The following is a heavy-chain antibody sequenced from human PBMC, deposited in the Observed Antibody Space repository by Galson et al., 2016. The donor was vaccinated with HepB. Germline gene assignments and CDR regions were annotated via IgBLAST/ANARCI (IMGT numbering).Heavy chain of an antibody. J-gene: IGHJ4*02. D-gene: IGHD2-15*01. CDR1: GGTFSSFA. CDR3: AVEGTILRQYYFDY. Sequence: SVKVSCKASGGTFSSFAISWVRQAPGQGLEWMGGIIPIFRPAHYAPKFQGRVTITADESTSTAYMELSSLRSEDTAVYYCAVEGTILRQYYFDYWGQGTLVTVSS. V-gene: IGHV1-69*13. CDR2: IIPIFRPA.